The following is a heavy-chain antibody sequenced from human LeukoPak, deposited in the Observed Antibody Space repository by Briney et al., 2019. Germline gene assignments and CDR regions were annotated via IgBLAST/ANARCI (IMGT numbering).Heavy chain of an antibody. V-gene: IGHV3-23*01. Sequence: GGSLRLSCTASGFTFNNFAFNWVRQGPGKGLEWVSTISNSGGTTYYADSVRGRITISRDNSNNTLFLQMNSLRAEDTAVYYCAKDRFYYYDSSGYYPGRDAFDIWGQGTMVTVSS. CDR3: AKDRFYYYDSSGYYPGRDAFDI. D-gene: IGHD3-22*01. CDR1: GFTFNNFA. J-gene: IGHJ3*02. CDR2: ISNSGGTT.